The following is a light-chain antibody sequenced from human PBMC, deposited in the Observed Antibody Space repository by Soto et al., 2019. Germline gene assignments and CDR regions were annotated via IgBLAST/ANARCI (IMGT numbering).Light chain of an antibody. V-gene: IGLV2-14*01. J-gene: IGLJ3*02. Sequence: QSVLTQPASVSGSPGQSITISCTGTSSDVGGYNFVSWYQQYPGKAPKLMIYEVSNRPSGVSNRFSASKSGNTASLTISGLQAEDEADYYCSSYTGSLLVFGGGTKVTVL. CDR3: SSYTGSLLV. CDR1: SSDVGGYNF. CDR2: EVS.